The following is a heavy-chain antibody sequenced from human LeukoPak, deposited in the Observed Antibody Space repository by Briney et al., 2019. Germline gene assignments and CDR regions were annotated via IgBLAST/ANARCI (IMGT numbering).Heavy chain of an antibody. CDR1: GGSFSGYY. V-gene: IGHV4-34*01. J-gene: IGHJ5*02. CDR3: ARGRLITILFGP. D-gene: IGHD3-10*01. CDR2: INHSGST. Sequence: PSETLSLTCAVYGGSFSGYYWSWIRQPPGKGLEWIGEINHSGSTNYNPSLKSRVTISVDTSKNQFSLKLSSVTAADTAVYYCARGRLITILFGPWGQGTLVTVSS.